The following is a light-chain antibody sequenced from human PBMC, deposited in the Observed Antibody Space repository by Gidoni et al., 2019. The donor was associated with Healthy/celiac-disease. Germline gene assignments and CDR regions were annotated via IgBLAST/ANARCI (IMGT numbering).Light chain of an antibody. V-gene: IGKV3-11*01. CDR1: QSVSSY. CDR3: QQRSNWPLT. CDR2: DAS. Sequence: IVLTQSPATLSLSPGERATLSCRASQSVSSYLAWYQQEPGQAPRLLIYDASNRATCITARFSGSGSGTDFTLTISRLEPEDFAVYYCQQRSNWPLTFGGGTKVEIK. J-gene: IGKJ4*01.